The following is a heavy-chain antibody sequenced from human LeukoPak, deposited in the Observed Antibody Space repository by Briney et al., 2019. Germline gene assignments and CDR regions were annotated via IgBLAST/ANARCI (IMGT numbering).Heavy chain of an antibody. CDR2: IYYSGST. V-gene: IGHV4-61*01. CDR1: SGSVSSGSYY. D-gene: IGHD4-23*01. J-gene: IGHJ3*02. Sequence: ASETLSLTCTVSSGSVSSGSYYWSWLRQPPGKGLEWIGYIYYSGSTNYNPSLKSRVTISVDTSKNQFSLKLSSVTAADTAVYYCARIRDYDGAFDIWGQGTMVTVSS. CDR3: ARIRDYDGAFDI.